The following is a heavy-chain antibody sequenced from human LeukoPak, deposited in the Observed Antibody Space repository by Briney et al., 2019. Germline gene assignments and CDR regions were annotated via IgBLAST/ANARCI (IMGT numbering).Heavy chain of an antibody. Sequence: ASVKVSCKASGYTFTGYYMHWVRQAPGQGLEWMGWINPNSGGTNYAQKFQGRVTMTSDTSISTAYMELSRLRSDNTAVYYCARDLYGGTSATFDYRGQGTLVTVSS. D-gene: IGHD4-23*01. CDR1: GYTFTGYY. V-gene: IGHV1-2*02. CDR3: ARDLYGGTSATFDY. CDR2: INPNSGGT. J-gene: IGHJ4*02.